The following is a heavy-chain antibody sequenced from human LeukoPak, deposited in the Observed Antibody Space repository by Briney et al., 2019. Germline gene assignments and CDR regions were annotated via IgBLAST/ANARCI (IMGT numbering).Heavy chain of an antibody. D-gene: IGHD6-13*01. CDR3: ARDEGAPIVAANV. J-gene: IGHJ3*01. CDR1: GYTFTNYY. Sequence: ASVKVSCKASGYTFTNYYMHWVRQAPGQGFEWMGWISAYNGNTNYGQKLQGRVTMTTDTSTSTAYMELRSLRPDDTAVYYCARDEGAPIVAANVWGRGTMVTVSS. V-gene: IGHV1-18*04. CDR2: ISAYNGNT.